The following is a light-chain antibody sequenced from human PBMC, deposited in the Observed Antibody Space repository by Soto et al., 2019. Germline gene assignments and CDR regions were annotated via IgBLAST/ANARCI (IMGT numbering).Light chain of an antibody. CDR3: QQYSDYSS. CDR1: QSIWSW. CDR2: DAS. J-gene: IGKJ1*01. Sequence: RMTQSPSTLSASVGDRVTITCRASQSIWSWLARYQQKPGKAPQLLISDASSLQSGVPSRFSGSGSGTEFTLTISSLRPEDFATYYCQQYSDYSSFGHGTKVDI. V-gene: IGKV1-5*01.